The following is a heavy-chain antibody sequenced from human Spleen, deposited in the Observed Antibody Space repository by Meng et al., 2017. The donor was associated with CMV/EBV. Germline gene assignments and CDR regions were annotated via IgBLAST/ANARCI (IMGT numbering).Heavy chain of an antibody. D-gene: IGHD6-6*01. CDR1: GGTFSSYA. CDR3: ARGVVSSSSINYYYGMDV. V-gene: IGHV1-69*05. J-gene: IGHJ6*02. Sequence: SVKVSCKASGGTFSSYAISWVRQAPGQGLEWMGGIIPIFGTANYAQKFQGRVTITTDESTSTAYMELSSLRSEDTAVYYCARGVVSSSSINYYYGMDVWGQGTTVTVSS. CDR2: IIPIFGTA.